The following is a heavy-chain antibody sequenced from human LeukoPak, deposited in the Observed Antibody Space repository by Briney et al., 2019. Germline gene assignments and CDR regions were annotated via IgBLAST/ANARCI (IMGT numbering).Heavy chain of an antibody. Sequence: PGGSLRLSCAASGFTFSSYAMGWVRQAPGKGPEWVSTISSSDSSTFYADSVKGRFTISRDSSKNTLYLQMNSLRAEDTAVYYCAKPYSNSWYSRYYFDYWGQGTLVTVSS. CDR2: ISSSDSST. CDR3: AKPYSNSWYSRYYFDY. V-gene: IGHV3-23*01. D-gene: IGHD6-13*01. J-gene: IGHJ4*02. CDR1: GFTFSSYA.